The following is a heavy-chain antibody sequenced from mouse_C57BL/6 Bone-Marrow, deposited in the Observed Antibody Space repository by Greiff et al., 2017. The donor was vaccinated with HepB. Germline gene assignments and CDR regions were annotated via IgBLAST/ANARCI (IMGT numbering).Heavy chain of an antibody. CDR3: ARGDYGSSDSAY. J-gene: IGHJ3*01. CDR2: IYPRSGNT. V-gene: IGHV1-81*01. Sequence: VQLQQSGAELARPGASVKLSCKASGYTFTSYGISWVKQRTGQGLEWIGEIYPRSGNTYHNEKFKGKATLTADKSSSTAYMELRSLTSEDSAVYLCARGDYGSSDSAYWGQGTLVTVSA. D-gene: IGHD1-1*01. CDR1: GYTFTSYG.